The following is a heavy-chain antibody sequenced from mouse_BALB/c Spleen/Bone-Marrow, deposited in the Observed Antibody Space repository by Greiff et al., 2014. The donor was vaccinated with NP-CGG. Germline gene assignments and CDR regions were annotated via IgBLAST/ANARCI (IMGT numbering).Heavy chain of an antibody. Sequence: QVQLQQPGAELAKPGASVKLSCKASGYTFTSYYLYGVKQRPGQGLEWIGEINPSNGGTNFNERFKSKASLTVDKSSSTAYMQLNSLTSEDSAVYYCTRRSLLSDYYSMDYWGQGTSVTVSS. CDR1: GYTFTSYY. D-gene: IGHD2-10*01. CDR2: INPSNGGT. J-gene: IGHJ4*01. V-gene: IGHV1S81*02. CDR3: TRRSLLSDYYSMDY.